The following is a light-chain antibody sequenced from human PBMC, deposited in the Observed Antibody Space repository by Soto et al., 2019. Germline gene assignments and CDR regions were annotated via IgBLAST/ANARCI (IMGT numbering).Light chain of an antibody. CDR1: SGHSSYA. CDR2: LNSDGSH. CDR3: QTWGTGIVV. J-gene: IGLJ2*01. Sequence: SASASLGASVKLTCTLSSGHSSYAIAWHQQQPEKGPRYLMKLNSDGSHSKGDGIPDRFSGSSSGAERYLTISSLQSEDEADYYCQTWGTGIVVFGGGTKVTVL. V-gene: IGLV4-69*01.